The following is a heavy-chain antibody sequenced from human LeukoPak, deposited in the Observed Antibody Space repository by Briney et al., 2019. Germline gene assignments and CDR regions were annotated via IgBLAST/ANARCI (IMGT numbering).Heavy chain of an antibody. CDR2: LNPNSGGT. D-gene: IGHD2-15*01. Sequence: ASVKVSCKASGYTFTGYYMHWVRQAPGQGLEWMGWLNPNSGGTNYAQKFQGRVTMTRDTSISTAYMERSRLRSDDTAVYYCARMRYCSGGSCYAFDPWGQGTLVTVSS. J-gene: IGHJ5*02. CDR1: GYTFTGYY. V-gene: IGHV1-2*02. CDR3: ARMRYCSGGSCYAFDP.